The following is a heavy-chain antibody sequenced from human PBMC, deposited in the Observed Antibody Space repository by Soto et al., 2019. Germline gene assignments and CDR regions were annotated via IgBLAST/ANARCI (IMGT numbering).Heavy chain of an antibody. J-gene: IGHJ4*02. CDR3: ARDWESTVSTWSYGAF. D-gene: IGHD1-26*01. CDR2: IIPFLGVT. Sequence: QVPLVHSGAEVQKPGSSVKVSCRASGGTFSPYPVHWVRQAPVQGLEWMGRIIPFLGVTNDAQKFQARVTLTADTSTTSAYMELSGLRFEDTAVYYCARDWESTVSTWSYGAFWGRGTLVTVSS. V-gene: IGHV1-69*04. CDR1: GGTFSPYP.